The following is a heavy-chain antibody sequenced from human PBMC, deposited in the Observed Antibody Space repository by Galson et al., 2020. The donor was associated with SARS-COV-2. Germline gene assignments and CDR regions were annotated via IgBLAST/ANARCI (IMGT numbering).Heavy chain of an antibody. D-gene: IGHD3-22*01. J-gene: IGHJ5*02. Sequence: SETLSLTCTVSGGSISSGGYYWSWIRQHPGKGLEWIGYIYYSGSTYYNPSLKSRVTISVDTSKNQFPLKLSSVTAADTAVYYCARGMIVVYNWFDPWGQGTLVTVSS. CDR3: ARGMIVVYNWFDP. CDR2: IYYSGST. CDR1: GGSISSGGYY. V-gene: IGHV4-31*03.